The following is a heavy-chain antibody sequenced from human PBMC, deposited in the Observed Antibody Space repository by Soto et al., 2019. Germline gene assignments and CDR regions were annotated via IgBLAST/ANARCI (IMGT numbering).Heavy chain of an antibody. CDR3: ERNYDFWSGYYGMDV. J-gene: IGHJ6*02. CDR2: ISSSSSTI. Sequence: EVQLVESGGGLVQPGGSLRLSCAASGFTFSSYSMNWVRQAPGKGLAWVSYISSSSSTIYYADSVKGRFTISRDNAKNSLYLQMNSLRDEDTAVYYCERNYDFWSGYYGMDVWGQGTTVTFSS. V-gene: IGHV3-48*02. D-gene: IGHD3-3*01. CDR1: GFTFSSYS.